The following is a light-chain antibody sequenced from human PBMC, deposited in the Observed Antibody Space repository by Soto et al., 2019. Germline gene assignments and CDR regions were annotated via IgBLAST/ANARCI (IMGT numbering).Light chain of an antibody. Sequence: QSVLTQPPSVSGAAGQRVTISCTGSSSNIGAGYDVHWYQQLPGTAPKLLIYGNSNQPSGVPDRFSGSKSGTSASLAITGLQAEDEAHYYCQSYDSSLSGSVFGGGTKVTV. J-gene: IGLJ2*01. CDR2: GNS. CDR1: SSNIGAGYD. V-gene: IGLV1-40*01. CDR3: QSYDSSLSGSV.